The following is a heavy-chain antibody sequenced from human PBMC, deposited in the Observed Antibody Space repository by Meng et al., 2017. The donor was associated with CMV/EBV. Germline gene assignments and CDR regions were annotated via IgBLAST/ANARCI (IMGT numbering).Heavy chain of an antibody. D-gene: IGHD3-10*01. CDR1: GGSFSGYS. J-gene: IGHJ5*02. CDR2: INHSGST. Sequence: YGGSFSGYSWSWIRQPPGKGLEWIGEINHSGSTNYNPSLKSRVTISVDTSKNQFSRKLSSVTAADTAVYYCAAGDGSGIGDNWFDPWGQGTLVTVSS. V-gene: IGHV4-34*01. CDR3: AAGDGSGIGDNWFDP.